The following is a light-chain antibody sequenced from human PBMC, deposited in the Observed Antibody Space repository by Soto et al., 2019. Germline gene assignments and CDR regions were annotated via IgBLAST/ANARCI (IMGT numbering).Light chain of an antibody. CDR3: QQYNSDSPWT. Sequence: DITMTQSPSTLSASEGDRVTITCRASQSISSWLAWYQQKPGKAPKLLIYDASSLESGVPSRFSGSGSGTEFTLTISSRQPDDVAAYYFQQYNSDSPWTFGQGTKVDIK. CDR1: QSISSW. CDR2: DAS. V-gene: IGKV1-5*01. J-gene: IGKJ1*01.